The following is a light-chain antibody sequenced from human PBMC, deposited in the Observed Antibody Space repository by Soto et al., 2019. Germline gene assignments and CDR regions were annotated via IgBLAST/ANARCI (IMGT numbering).Light chain of an antibody. Sequence: QSALTQPASVSGSPGQSITISCTGTSSDIGGYNYVSWYQQHPGKAPKLIIYGVSNRPSGISDRFSGSKSGNTASLTISGLQADDEADYYCSSYTSSSPSTLCLGTGTKRTVL. CDR1: SSDIGGYNY. V-gene: IGLV2-14*01. CDR2: GVS. CDR3: SSYTSSSPSTLC. J-gene: IGLJ1*01.